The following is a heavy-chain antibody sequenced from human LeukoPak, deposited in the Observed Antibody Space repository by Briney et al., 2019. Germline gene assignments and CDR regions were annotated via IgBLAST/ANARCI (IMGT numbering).Heavy chain of an antibody. CDR2: IYHSGST. D-gene: IGHD6-13*01. CDR3: ARDPAWAADSLHWVDP. J-gene: IGHJ5*02. Sequence: SETLSLTCTVSGGSISSYYWSWIRQPPGKGLEWIGSIYHSGSTYYNPSLKSRVTISVDTSKNQYSLKLTSVTAADTAIYYCARDPAWAADSLHWVDPWGQGTRVTVSS. V-gene: IGHV4-59*04. CDR1: GGSISSYY.